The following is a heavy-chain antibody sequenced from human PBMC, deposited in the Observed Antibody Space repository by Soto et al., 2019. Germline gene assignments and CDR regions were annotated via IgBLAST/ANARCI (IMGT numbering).Heavy chain of an antibody. Sequence: TLSLTCTVSGGSISSGDYYLSWIRQPPGKGLEWIGYIYYSGSTYYNPSLKSRVTISVDTSKNQLSLKLSSVTAADTAVYYCARGEMATMGAFDIWGQATMVTVSS. CDR1: GGSISSGDYY. CDR3: ARGEMATMGAFDI. V-gene: IGHV4-30-4*01. D-gene: IGHD5-12*01. J-gene: IGHJ3*02. CDR2: IYYSGST.